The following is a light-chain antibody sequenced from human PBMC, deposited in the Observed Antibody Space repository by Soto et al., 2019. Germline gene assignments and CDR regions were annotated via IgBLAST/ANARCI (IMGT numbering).Light chain of an antibody. CDR2: DAS. Sequence: DIQMTQSPSSLSASVGDRVTITCRASQSISSYLKWYQQKPGKAPKLLIYDASSLQSGVPARLSGSGSGTEFAVTIGSLQAEGLGAYDWHQGYGTLSWAFGQGNKVEIK. V-gene: IGKV1-39*01. CDR1: QSISSY. J-gene: IGKJ1*01. CDR3: HQGYGTLSWA.